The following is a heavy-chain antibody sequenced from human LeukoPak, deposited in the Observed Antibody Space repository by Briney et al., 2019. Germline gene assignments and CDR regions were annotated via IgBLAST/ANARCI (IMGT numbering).Heavy chain of an antibody. D-gene: IGHD3-10*01. J-gene: IGHJ5*02. CDR2: ISSSSSYI. CDR1: GFTFSSYS. Sequence: TGGSLRLSCAASGFTFSSYSMNWVRQAPGKGLEWVSSISSSSSYIYYADSVKGRFTISRDNAKNSLYLQMNSLRAEDTAVYYCASLRVTMVRGVTKDPWGQGTLVTVSS. V-gene: IGHV3-21*01. CDR3: ASLRVTMVRGVTKDP.